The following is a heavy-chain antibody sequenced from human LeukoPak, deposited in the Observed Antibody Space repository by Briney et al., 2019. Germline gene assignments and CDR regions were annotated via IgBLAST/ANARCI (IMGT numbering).Heavy chain of an antibody. Sequence: SETLSLTCTVSGGSISSYYWSWIRQPPGKGLEWIGYIYYSGSTNYNPSLKSRVTISVDTSKNQFSLKLSSVTAADTAVYYCARVRSGTYFDHWGQGTLVTVSS. V-gene: IGHV4-59*01. CDR1: GGSISSYY. J-gene: IGHJ4*02. D-gene: IGHD3-10*01. CDR3: ARVRSGTYFDH. CDR2: IYYSGST.